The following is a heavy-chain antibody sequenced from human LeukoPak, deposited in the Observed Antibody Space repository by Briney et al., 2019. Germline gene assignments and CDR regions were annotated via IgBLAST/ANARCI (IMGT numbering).Heavy chain of an antibody. CDR2: INHSGST. V-gene: IGHV4-34*01. D-gene: IGHD5-18*01. J-gene: IGHJ4*02. CDR3: ARRSWIQLWAFDY. CDR1: GFTFSSYW. Sequence: GSLRLSCAASGFTFSSYWMSWVRQAPGKGLEWIGEINHSGSTNYNPSLKSRVTISVDTSKNQFSLKLSSVTAADTAVYYCARRSWIQLWAFDYWGQGTLVTVSS.